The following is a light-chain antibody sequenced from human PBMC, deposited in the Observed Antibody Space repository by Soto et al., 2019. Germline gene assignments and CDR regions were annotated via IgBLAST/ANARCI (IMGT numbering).Light chain of an antibody. CDR3: QQHSDWPLT. CDR2: DAS. V-gene: IGKV3-11*01. Sequence: EIVLIQSPATLSLSPGERATLSCRASQSVSSNLAWYQQNPGQAPRLLIFDASKRATGIPVRFSGSGSGTDFTLTISGLEPEDFTVYYCQQHSDWPLTFGGGTRVEIK. CDR1: QSVSSN. J-gene: IGKJ4*01.